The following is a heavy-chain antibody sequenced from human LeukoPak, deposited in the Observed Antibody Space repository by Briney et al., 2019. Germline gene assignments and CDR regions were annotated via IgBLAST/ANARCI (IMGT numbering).Heavy chain of an antibody. CDR2: ISGSGGST. Sequence: QPGGSLRLSRAASGFTFSSYAMSWVRQAPGKGLEWVSAISGSGGSTYYADSVKGRFTISRDNSKNTLYLQMNSLRAEDTAVYYCAKGWFVQYVPPVVWGQGTMVTVSS. CDR3: AKGWFVQYVPPVV. CDR1: GFTFSSYA. D-gene: IGHD3-10*01. J-gene: IGHJ3*01. V-gene: IGHV3-23*01.